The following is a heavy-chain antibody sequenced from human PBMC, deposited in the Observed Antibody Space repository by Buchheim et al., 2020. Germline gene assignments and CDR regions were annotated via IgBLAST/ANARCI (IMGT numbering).Heavy chain of an antibody. J-gene: IGHJ6*02. D-gene: IGHD3-3*01. V-gene: IGHV4-61*02. CDR3: ARDWPIFGVLGYYAMDV. CDR2: MYTSGST. Sequence: QVQLQESGPGLVKPSQTLSLTCTVSGGSISSGSDYWSWIRQPAGKGLEWLGHMYTSGSTNYNPPLKSRVTISVDTSRNQFSLKLTSVTAADTAVYYCARDWPIFGVLGYYAMDVWGQGTT. CDR1: GGSISSGSDY.